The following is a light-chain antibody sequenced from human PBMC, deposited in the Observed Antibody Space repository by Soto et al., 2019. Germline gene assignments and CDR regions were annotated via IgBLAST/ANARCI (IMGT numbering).Light chain of an antibody. CDR2: GAS. V-gene: IGKV3-15*01. CDR3: QHYNTWPWT. CDR1: HSVSSS. Sequence: EVVMTQSPATLSVSPGERATLSCRASHSVSSSLAWYQQKPGQTPRLLIYGASTRATGVPARFSGSGSGTEFTLTIGSLQSEDFAVYYCQHYNTWPWTFGQGTKVEIK. J-gene: IGKJ1*01.